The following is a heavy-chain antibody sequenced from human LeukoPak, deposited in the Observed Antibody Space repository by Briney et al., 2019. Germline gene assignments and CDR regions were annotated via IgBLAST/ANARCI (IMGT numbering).Heavy chain of an antibody. D-gene: IGHD2-2*01. J-gene: IGHJ3*02. V-gene: IGHV3-73*01. CDR1: GFTLSGSA. Sequence: GGSLRLSCAASGFTLSGSAMHWVRQASGKGLEWVGRIRRKATSYATAYAASVKGRFTISRDDSKNTAYLQMNSLKTEDTAVYYCTSANIVVVPAAFDAFDIWGQGTMVTVSS. CDR3: TSANIVVVPAAFDAFDI. CDR2: IRRKATSYAT.